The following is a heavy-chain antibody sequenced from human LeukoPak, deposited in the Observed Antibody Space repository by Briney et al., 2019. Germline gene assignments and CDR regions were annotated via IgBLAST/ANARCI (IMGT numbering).Heavy chain of an antibody. Sequence: GGSLRLSCAASGFTFSDYYMTWIRQAPGKGLEWVSTIKGTGLTTYYADSVKGRFTISRDNAKNSLFLHMSILRADDTAIYYCARAGELRYMDVWGKGTAVTVSS. CDR1: GFTFSDYY. CDR2: IKGTGLTT. CDR3: ARAGELRYMDV. V-gene: IGHV3-11*04. D-gene: IGHD3-16*01. J-gene: IGHJ6*03.